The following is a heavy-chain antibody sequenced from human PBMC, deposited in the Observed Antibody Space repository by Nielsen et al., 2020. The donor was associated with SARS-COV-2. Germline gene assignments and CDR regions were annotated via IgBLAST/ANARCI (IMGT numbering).Heavy chain of an antibody. Sequence: NVSCKGSGYSFTSYWIGWVSQMPEKGLEWMGIIYPGDSDTRYSPSFQGQVTISADKSISTAYLQWSNLKASDTAMYYCARLYYGSGSYGLLAYYYGMDVWGQGTTVTVSS. CDR1: GYSFTSYW. CDR3: ARLYYGSGSYGLLAYYYGMDV. D-gene: IGHD3-10*01. CDR2: IYPGDSDT. V-gene: IGHV5-51*01. J-gene: IGHJ6*02.